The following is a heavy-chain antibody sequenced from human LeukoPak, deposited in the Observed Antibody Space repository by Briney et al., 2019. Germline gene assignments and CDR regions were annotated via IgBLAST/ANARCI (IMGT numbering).Heavy chain of an antibody. V-gene: IGHV3-23*01. D-gene: IGHD6-6*01. CDR2: ISGSGGTT. Sequence: QPGGSLRLSCAASGFTFSSYAMSWVRQAPGKGLEWVSAISGSGGTTYYADSVKGRFTISRDNSKNTLYLQMNSLRAEDTAIYYCAKAYSSSSYSGHYGMDVWGQGTTVTVSS. CDR3: AKAYSSSSYSGHYGMDV. J-gene: IGHJ6*02. CDR1: GFTFSSYA.